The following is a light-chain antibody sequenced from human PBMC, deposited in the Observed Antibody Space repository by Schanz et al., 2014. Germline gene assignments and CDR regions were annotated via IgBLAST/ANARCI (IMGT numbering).Light chain of an antibody. Sequence: EIVMTQSPATLSVSPGERATLSCRASQSVSSNLAWYQQKPGQAPRLLIYGASTRATGSPARFSGSGSGTEFTLTISSLQSEDFAVYYCQQYKSWPPTLTFGQGTRVEIK. CDR3: QQYKSWPPTLT. CDR2: GAS. V-gene: IGKV3-15*01. J-gene: IGKJ1*01. CDR1: QSVSSN.